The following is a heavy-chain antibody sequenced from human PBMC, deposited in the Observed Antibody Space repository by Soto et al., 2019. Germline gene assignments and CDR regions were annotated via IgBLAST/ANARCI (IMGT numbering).Heavy chain of an antibody. D-gene: IGHD2-15*01. CDR3: ARDKCGRSMGGSDY. J-gene: IGHJ4*02. V-gene: IGHV3-23*01. CDR1: GFTFSSYA. CDR2: ISGSGGST. Sequence: LRLSCAASGFTFSSYAMSWVRQAPGKGLEWVSAISGSGGSTYYADSVKGRFTISRDNAKYSLYLEMNSLRPEDTAVYFCARDKCGRSMGGSDYWGQGIMVTVSS.